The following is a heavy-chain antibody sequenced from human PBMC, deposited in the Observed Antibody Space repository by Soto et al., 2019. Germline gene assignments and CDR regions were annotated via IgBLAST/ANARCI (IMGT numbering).Heavy chain of an antibody. V-gene: IGHV3-23*01. CDR2: ISGTGSRT. CDR1: GFSFGDYA. CDR3: ARGGRYTYGYGDYSYGMDV. J-gene: IGHJ6*02. Sequence: EVQVLESGGGLVQPGGSLRLSCAASGFSFGDYAMSWVRQAPGKGLEWVSGISGTGSRTNYADSVRGRFTISRDNVNNTLSLQMDSLRAEDTAVYYCARGGRYTYGYGDYSYGMDVWGQGTTVTVSS. D-gene: IGHD5-18*01.